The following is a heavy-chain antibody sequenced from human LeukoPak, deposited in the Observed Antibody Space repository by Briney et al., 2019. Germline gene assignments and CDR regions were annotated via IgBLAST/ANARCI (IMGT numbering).Heavy chain of an antibody. J-gene: IGHJ4*02. CDR2: IYHSGST. CDR3: ARRTVTTSYFYY. V-gene: IGHV4-38-2*01. CDR1: GYSISSGYY. Sequence: SETLSLTCAVSGYSISSGYYWGWIRQPPGKGLEWIGCIYHSGSTYYNPSLKSRVTIPVDPPKNQFSLKLSSVTAADKAVYYCARRTVTTSYFYYWGQGTLVTVSS. D-gene: IGHD4-11*01.